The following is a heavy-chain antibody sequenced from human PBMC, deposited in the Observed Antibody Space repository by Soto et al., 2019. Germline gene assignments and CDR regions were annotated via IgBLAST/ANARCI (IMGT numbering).Heavy chain of an antibody. J-gene: IGHJ3*02. D-gene: IGHD1-1*01. CDR2: IHYSGST. Sequence: QVQLQESGPGLVKPSETLSLTCTVSGCSISSYYWSWIRQPPGQGLEWIGYIHYSGSTDYYPSLKSRVTISVDTSKNQYSLKLISVTAVDTAVYYCARMNQLAPKRNAFDSWGQGTMVTVS. V-gene: IGHV4-59*01. CDR1: GCSISSYY. CDR3: ARMNQLAPKRNAFDS.